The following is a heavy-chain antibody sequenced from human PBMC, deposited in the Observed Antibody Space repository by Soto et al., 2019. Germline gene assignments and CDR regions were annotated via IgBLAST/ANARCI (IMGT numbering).Heavy chain of an antibody. D-gene: IGHD6-13*01. V-gene: IGHV3-33*01. CDR3: ARDEVGQQLVPAAFHYYYYGMDV. CDR2: IWYDGSNK. J-gene: IGHJ6*02. Sequence: GGSLRLSCAASGFTFSSYGMHRVRQAPGKGLEWVAVIWYDGSNKYYADSVKGRFTISRDNSKNTRYLQMNSLRAEDTAVYYCARDEVGQQLVPAAFHYYYYGMDVWGQGTTVTVSS. CDR1: GFTFSSYG.